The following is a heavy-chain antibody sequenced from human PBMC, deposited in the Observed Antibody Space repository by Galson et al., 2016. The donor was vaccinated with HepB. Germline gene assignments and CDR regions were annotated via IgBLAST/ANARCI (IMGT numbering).Heavy chain of an antibody. CDR1: GGTFSTYA. CDR3: ASRWDRSDGYYYYGMDV. D-gene: IGHD1-26*01. Sequence: SVKVSCKASGGTFSTYAINWVRHAPGQGLEWMGGIIPIFGPTNYAQKFQGRVTITADESTNSAYMELNNLRSEDTAVYYCASRWDRSDGYYYYGMDVWGQGTTVTVSS. CDR2: IIPIFGPT. J-gene: IGHJ6*01. V-gene: IGHV1-69*13.